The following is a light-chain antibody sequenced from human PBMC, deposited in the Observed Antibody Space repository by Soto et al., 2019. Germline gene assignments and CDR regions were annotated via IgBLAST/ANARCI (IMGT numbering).Light chain of an antibody. CDR3: QVWDSSSDHRYV. CDR1: NIGSKS. V-gene: IGLV3-21*04. J-gene: IGLJ1*01. CDR2: YDS. Sequence: SYELTQPPSVSVAPGKTARITCGGNNIGSKSVHWYQQKPGQAPVLVIYYDSDRPSGIPERFSGSNSGNTATLTISRVEAGDEAEYYCQVWDSSSDHRYVFGTGTKVTVL.